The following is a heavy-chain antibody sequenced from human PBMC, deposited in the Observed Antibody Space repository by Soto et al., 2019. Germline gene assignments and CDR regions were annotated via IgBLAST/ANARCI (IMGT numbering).Heavy chain of an antibody. V-gene: IGHV3-30-3*01. CDR3: ARDSIVVVTAIQGYFDY. Sequence: GGSLRLSCAASGFTFSSYAMHWVRQAPGKGLEWVAVISYDGSNKYYADSVKGRFTISRDNSKNTLYLQMNSLRAEDTAVYYCARDSIVVVTAIQGYFDYWGQGTLVTVSS. CDR2: ISYDGSNK. CDR1: GFTFSSYA. J-gene: IGHJ4*02. D-gene: IGHD2-21*02.